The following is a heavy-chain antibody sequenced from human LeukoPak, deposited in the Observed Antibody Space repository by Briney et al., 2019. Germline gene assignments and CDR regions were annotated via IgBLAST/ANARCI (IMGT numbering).Heavy chain of an antibody. CDR2: ISSSSSYI. J-gene: IGHJ4*02. V-gene: IGHV3-21*01. Sequence: PGGSLRLSCAASGLTFGSYSMNWVRQAPGKGLEWVSSISSSSSYIYYADSVKGRFTISRDNAKNSLYLQMNSLRAEDTAVYYCASRGSMDYWGQGTLVTVSS. CDR3: ASRGSMDY. CDR1: GLTFGSYS. D-gene: IGHD5-12*01.